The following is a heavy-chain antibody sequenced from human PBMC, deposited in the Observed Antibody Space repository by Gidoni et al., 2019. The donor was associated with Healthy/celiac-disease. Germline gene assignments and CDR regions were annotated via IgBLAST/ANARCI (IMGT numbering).Heavy chain of an antibody. Sequence: EVQLVESGGGLVQPGGSLRLSCSASGFTFSSYAMTCVRQAPGKGLEYVSAISSNGGRTYYADSVKGRFTISRDNSKNTLYLQMSSLRAEDTAVYYCVKDERYCSSTSCYILFDYFDYWGQGTLVTVSS. J-gene: IGHJ4*02. CDR3: VKDERYCSSTSCYILFDYFDY. CDR1: GFTFSSYA. V-gene: IGHV3-64D*06. CDR2: ISSNGGRT. D-gene: IGHD2-2*02.